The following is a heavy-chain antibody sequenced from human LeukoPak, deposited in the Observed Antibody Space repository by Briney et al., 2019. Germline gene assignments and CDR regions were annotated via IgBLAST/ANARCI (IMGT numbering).Heavy chain of an antibody. CDR2: IRGNGCGP. J-gene: IGHJ3*01. D-gene: IGHD3-10*01. Sequence: GGSLRLSCPASAFTFTDYAMTWLRQAPGKGLEWFSSIRGNGCGPFYAVSVMIRFAISRVNSENMLSLQTNSLRADDAAVYYCAKDQIGVLPDAFDVWGQGAMVSVSS. CDR1: AFTFTDYA. V-gene: IGHV3-23*01. CDR3: AKDQIGVLPDAFDV.